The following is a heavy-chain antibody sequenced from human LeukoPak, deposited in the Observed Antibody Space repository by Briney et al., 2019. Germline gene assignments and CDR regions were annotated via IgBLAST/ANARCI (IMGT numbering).Heavy chain of an antibody. CDR2: IYYSGST. CDR1: GGSISSSSYY. CDR3: ARVRRGSSSWFFDY. V-gene: IGHV4-39*07. Sequence: SETLSLTCTVSGGSISSSSYYWGWIRQPPGKGLEWIGSIYYSGSTYYNPSLKSRVTISVDTSTKHFSLKLSSVTAADTAVYYCARVRRGSSSWFFDYWGQGTLVTVS. J-gene: IGHJ4*02. D-gene: IGHD6-13*01.